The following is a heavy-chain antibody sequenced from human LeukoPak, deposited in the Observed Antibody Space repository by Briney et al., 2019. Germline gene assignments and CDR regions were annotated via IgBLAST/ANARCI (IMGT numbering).Heavy chain of an antibody. CDR1: GGSISSYY. CDR2: IYYSGST. CDR3: ARLRVAVAGFDY. Sequence: SETLSLTCTVSGGSISSYYWSWIRQPPGKGLKWIGDIYYSGSTNYNPSLKSRVTISVDTSKNQFSLKLSSVTAADTAVYYCARLRVAVAGFDYWGQGTLVTVSS. D-gene: IGHD6-19*01. J-gene: IGHJ4*02. V-gene: IGHV4-59*01.